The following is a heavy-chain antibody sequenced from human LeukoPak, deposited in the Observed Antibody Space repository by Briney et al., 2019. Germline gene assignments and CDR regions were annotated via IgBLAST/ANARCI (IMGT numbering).Heavy chain of an antibody. CDR1: GFTFSNAW. Sequence: GGPLRLSCAASGFTFSNAWMSWVRQAPGKGLEWVGRIKSKTDGGTTDYAAPVNGRFAISRDDSKNTLYLQMNGLKTEDTAVYYYTTALLLWFGEQGFDYWGQGTLVTVSS. J-gene: IGHJ4*02. D-gene: IGHD3-10*01. V-gene: IGHV3-15*01. CDR2: IKSKTDGGTT. CDR3: TTALLLWFGEQGFDY.